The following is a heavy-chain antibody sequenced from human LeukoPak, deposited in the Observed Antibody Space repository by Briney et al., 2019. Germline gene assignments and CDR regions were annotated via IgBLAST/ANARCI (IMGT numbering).Heavy chain of an antibody. CDR1: GYTFTTYG. J-gene: IGHJ4*02. CDR3: ARDYRGSYYFY. D-gene: IGHD1-26*01. V-gene: IGHV1-18*01. CDR2: ISGYSGNT. Sequence: GASVKVSCKASGYTFTTYGISWVRHAPGQGLEWVGWISGYSGNTDNAQKFQDRVTMTTDTSTSTDYMELRSLASDDTAVYYCARDYRGSYYFYWGQGTLVTVSS.